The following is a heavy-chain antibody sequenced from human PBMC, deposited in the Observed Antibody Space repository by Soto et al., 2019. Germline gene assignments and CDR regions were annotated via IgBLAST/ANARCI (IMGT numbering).Heavy chain of an antibody. CDR1: GGSISTYY. V-gene: IGHV4-59*01. CDR3: ARESREYYFDYGLLAS. J-gene: IGHJ5*02. CDR2: VFYSGIT. Sequence: SETLSLTCTVSGGSISTYYWSWIRQPPGKGLEWIGYVFYSGITNYNPSLKSRVTISVDTSKNQFSLRLSSVTAADTAVYYCARESREYYFDYGLLASWGQGTLVTVSS. D-gene: IGHD4-17*01.